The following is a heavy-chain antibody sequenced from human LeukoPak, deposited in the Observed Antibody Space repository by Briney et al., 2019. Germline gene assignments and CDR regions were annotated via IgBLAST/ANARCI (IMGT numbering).Heavy chain of an antibody. CDR3: AREGGWPFDY. J-gene: IGHJ4*02. Sequence: GGSLRLSCAASGFTFSSYSMNWVRQAPGKGLEWVSYISSSSSTIYYADSVKGRFTISRDNAKNSLYLQMNSLRAEDTAVYYCAREGGWPFDYWGQGTLVTVSS. V-gene: IGHV3-48*01. CDR1: GFTFSSYS. CDR2: ISSSSSTI. D-gene: IGHD3-16*01.